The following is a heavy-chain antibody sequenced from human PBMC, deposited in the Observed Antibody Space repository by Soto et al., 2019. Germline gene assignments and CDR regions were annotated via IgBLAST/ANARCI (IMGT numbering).Heavy chain of an antibody. Sequence: GGSLRLSCSASGFTFNNYAMRWVRQAPGKGLEYVSAISSNGHNTYYADSVKGRFTISRDNSKNTLYLQMSSLRAEDTAVYFWWKNRSSWFYFHPWGQGTLGTVS. V-gene: IGHV3-64D*08. J-gene: IGHJ5*02. CDR3: WKNRSSWFYFHP. D-gene: IGHD6-13*01. CDR2: ISSNGHNT. CDR1: GFTFNNYA.